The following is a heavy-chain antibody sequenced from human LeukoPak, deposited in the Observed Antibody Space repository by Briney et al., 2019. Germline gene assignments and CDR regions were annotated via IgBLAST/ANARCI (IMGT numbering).Heavy chain of an antibody. CDR2: IWYDGSNK. J-gene: IGHJ4*02. Sequence: GSLRLSCAASGFTSSSYGMHWVRQAPGKGLEWVAVIWYDGSNKYYADSVKGRFTISRDNSKNTLYLQMNSLRAEDTAVYYCAKVDSGSYYGSFDYWGQGTLVTVSS. D-gene: IGHD1-26*01. CDR1: GFTSSSYG. CDR3: AKVDSGSYYGSFDY. V-gene: IGHV3-33*06.